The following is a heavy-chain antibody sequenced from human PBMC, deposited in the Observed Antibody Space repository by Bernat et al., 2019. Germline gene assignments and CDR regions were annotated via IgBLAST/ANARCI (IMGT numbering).Heavy chain of an antibody. CDR1: GFTFSSYG. J-gene: IGHJ4*02. Sequence: QVQLVESGGGVVQPGRSLRLSCASSGFTFSSYGMHWVRQAPGKGLEWVAVIWYDGSNKYYADYVKDRFTRSRDNSKNTLYLQKNSLRAEDTAVYYCARESTFPNYYFDYWGQGTLVTVSS. CDR2: IWYDGSNK. CDR3: ARESTFPNYYFDY. D-gene: IGHD3-16*01. V-gene: IGHV3-33*01.